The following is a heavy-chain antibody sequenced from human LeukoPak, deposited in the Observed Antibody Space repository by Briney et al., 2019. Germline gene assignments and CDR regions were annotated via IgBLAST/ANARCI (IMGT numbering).Heavy chain of an antibody. CDR2: ISWNSGSI. Sequence: GGSLRLSCAASGFTFDDYAMHWVRQAPGKGLEWVSGISWNSGSIGYADSVKGRFTISRDNAKNSLYLQMNSLRAEDTALYYCANPLPNYYDSSGYAFDIWGQGTMVTVSS. J-gene: IGHJ3*02. CDR3: ANPLPNYYDSSGYAFDI. CDR1: GFTFDDYA. V-gene: IGHV3-9*01. D-gene: IGHD3-22*01.